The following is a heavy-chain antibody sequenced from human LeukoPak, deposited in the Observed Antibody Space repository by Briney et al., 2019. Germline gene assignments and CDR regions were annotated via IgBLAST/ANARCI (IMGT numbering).Heavy chain of an antibody. CDR1: GYTFGSYV. Sequence: ASVKVSCKASGYTFGSYVFTWVRQAPGQGLEWMGWIRASNGDTNYAQKLQGRVIMTADTSTSTTYLELRSLRSDDTAVYYCAREFQLLPKWLDPWGQGTLVTVSS. J-gene: IGHJ5*02. V-gene: IGHV1-18*01. CDR3: AREFQLLPKWLDP. CDR2: IRASNGDT. D-gene: IGHD2-2*01.